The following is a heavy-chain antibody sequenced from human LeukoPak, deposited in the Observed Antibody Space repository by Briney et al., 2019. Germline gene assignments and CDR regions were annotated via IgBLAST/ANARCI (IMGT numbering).Heavy chain of an antibody. CDR1: GGSFSGYY. Sequence: LETLSLTCAVYGGSFSGYYWSWIRQPPGKGLEWIGEINHSGSTNYNPSLKSRVTISVDTSKNQFSLKLSSVTAADTAVYYCARIFAARRKNYYYMDVWGKGTTVTVSS. CDR2: INHSGST. CDR3: ARIFAARRKNYYYMDV. J-gene: IGHJ6*03. V-gene: IGHV4-34*01. D-gene: IGHD6-6*01.